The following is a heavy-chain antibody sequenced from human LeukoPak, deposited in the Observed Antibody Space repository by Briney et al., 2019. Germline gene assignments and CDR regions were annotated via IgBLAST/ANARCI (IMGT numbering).Heavy chain of an antibody. CDR3: ARVAGVVPAAMDWFDP. V-gene: IGHV4-39*07. CDR2: IYYSGST. Sequence: PSETLSLTCTVSGDSISNTNYYWGWIRQPPGKGLEWIGSIYYSGSTYYNPSLKSRVTISVDTSKNQFSLKLSSVTAADTAVYYCARVAGVVPAAMDWFDPWGQGTLVTVSS. CDR1: GDSISNTNYY. J-gene: IGHJ5*02. D-gene: IGHD2-2*01.